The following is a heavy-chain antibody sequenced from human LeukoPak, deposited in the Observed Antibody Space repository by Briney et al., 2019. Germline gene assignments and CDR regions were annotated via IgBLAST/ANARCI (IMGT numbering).Heavy chain of an antibody. CDR1: GYTFTGYY. J-gene: IGHJ4*02. CDR2: INPNSGGT. Sequence: GASVKVSCKASGYTFTGYYMHWVRQAPGQGLEWMGWINPNSGGTNYAQKFQGRVTMTRDTSISTAYMELSRLRSDDTAVYYCARDHVAAAGNLDYWGQGTPVTVSS. D-gene: IGHD6-13*01. CDR3: ARDHVAAAGNLDY. V-gene: IGHV1-2*02.